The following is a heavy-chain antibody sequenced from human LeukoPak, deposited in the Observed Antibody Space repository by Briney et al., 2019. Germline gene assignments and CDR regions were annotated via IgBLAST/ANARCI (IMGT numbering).Heavy chain of an antibody. D-gene: IGHD3-9*01. CDR2: IYYSGST. J-gene: IGHJ6*04. CDR3: ARLGYDISGV. V-gene: IGHV4-59*01. Sequence: PSETLSLTCTVSGGSISSYYWSWIRQPPGKGLEWIGYIYYSGSTNYNPSLKSRVTISVDTSKNQFSLKLSSVTAADTAVYYCARLGYDISGVWGKGTTVTISS. CDR1: GGSISSYY.